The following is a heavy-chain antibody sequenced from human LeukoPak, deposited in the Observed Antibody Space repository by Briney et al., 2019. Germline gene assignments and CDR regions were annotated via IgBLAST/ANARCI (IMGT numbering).Heavy chain of an antibody. CDR2: IYPGDSDT. D-gene: IGHD3-22*01. CDR3: ARQGPNYYDSSCYASSDY. CDR1: EYSFTSYW. J-gene: IGHJ4*02. V-gene: IGHV5-51*01. Sequence: GESLKISCKGSEYSFTSYWNAWVRQMPGKGLEWMGIIYPGDSDTRYSPSFQGQVTFSADKSISTAYLQWSSLKASNTSMYYCARQGPNYYDSSCYASSDYWGQGTLVTVSS.